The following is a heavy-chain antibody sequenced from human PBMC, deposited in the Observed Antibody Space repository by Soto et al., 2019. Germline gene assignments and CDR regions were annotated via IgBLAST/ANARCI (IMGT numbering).Heavy chain of an antibody. CDR3: ARDPTIAASGGYYYYYYGMDV. CDR1: GFTVSSNY. D-gene: IGHD6-13*01. Sequence: PGGSLRLSCAASGFTVSSNYMSWVRQAPGKGLEWVSIIYSGGSTYYADSVKGRFTISRDYSKNTLYLQMNSLRAEDTAVYYCARDPTIAASGGYYYYYYGMDVWGQGTTVTDS. J-gene: IGHJ6*02. V-gene: IGHV3-66*01. CDR2: IYSGGST.